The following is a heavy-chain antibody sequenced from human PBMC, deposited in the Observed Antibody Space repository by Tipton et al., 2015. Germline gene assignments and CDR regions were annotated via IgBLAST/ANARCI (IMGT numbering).Heavy chain of an antibody. J-gene: IGHJ6*02. CDR1: AYSISSDYY. D-gene: IGHD2-2*01. Sequence: LRLSCAVSAYSISSDYYWSWIRQPPGKGLEWIGFIYYSGTSIYSPSLEGRVTMSVDTAKKQFSLKLASVTAADTAMYYCARTRYCFGTTCHEDYFYGMDVWGQGTMVTVSS. CDR2: IYYSGTS. CDR3: ARTRYCFGTTCHEDYFYGMDV. V-gene: IGHV4-61*01.